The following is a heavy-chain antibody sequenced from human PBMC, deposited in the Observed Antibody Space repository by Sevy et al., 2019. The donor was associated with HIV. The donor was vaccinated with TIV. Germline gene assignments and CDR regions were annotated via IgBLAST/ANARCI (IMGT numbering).Heavy chain of an antibody. D-gene: IGHD3-3*01. J-gene: IGHJ6*02. CDR3: ARGLTIFGVAHGMDV. CDR2: IIPIFGTA. CDR1: GGTFSSYA. Sequence: ASVKVSCKASGGTFSSYAISWVRQAPGQGLEWMGGIIPIFGTANYAQKFQGRVTITADESTSTAYMELSSLRSEDTAVYYCARGLTIFGVAHGMDVWGQGTTVTVSS. V-gene: IGHV1-69*13.